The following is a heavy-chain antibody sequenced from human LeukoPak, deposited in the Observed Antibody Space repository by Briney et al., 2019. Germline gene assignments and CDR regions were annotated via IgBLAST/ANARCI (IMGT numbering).Heavy chain of an antibody. CDR2: ISSSGSTI. CDR3: ARGRVVPAAIVSRTPYYYYGMDV. D-gene: IGHD2-2*01. Sequence: GGSLRLSCAASGFTFSDYYMSWIRQAPGKGLEWVSYISSSGSTIYYADSVKGRFTISRDNAKNSLYLQMNSLRAEDTAVYYCARGRVVPAAIVSRTPYYYYGMDVWGQGTTVTVSS. J-gene: IGHJ6*02. V-gene: IGHV3-11*01. CDR1: GFTFSDYY.